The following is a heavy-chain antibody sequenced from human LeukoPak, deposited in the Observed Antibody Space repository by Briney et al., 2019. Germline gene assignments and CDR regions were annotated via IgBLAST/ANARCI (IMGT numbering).Heavy chain of an antibody. J-gene: IGHJ4*02. Sequence: GGSLRLSCAASGFTFSSYAMHWVCQGPRKGQGYVSAISSNGGATSYENPVKGRFTISRVNSRNTLFFQMGSLRAEDRAVYYFARAAIPDLWGERTLLTVSS. D-gene: IGHD2-2*02. CDR1: GFTFSSYA. V-gene: IGHV3-64*01. CDR2: ISSNGGAT. CDR3: ARAAIPDL.